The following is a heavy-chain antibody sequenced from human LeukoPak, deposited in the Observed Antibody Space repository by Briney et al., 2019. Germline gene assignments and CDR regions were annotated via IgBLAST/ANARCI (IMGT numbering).Heavy chain of an antibody. CDR3: ARDDSSGWYGVVYFDY. V-gene: IGHV3-30*03. Sequence: GGSLRLSCAASGFTFSSYDIHWVRQAPGKGLEWVTVTSYDGSNKFYADSFKGRFTISRDNSKNTLYLQMNSLRAEDTAVYYCARDDSSGWYGVVYFDYWGQGTLVTVSS. CDR2: TSYDGSNK. D-gene: IGHD6-19*01. CDR1: GFTFSSYD. J-gene: IGHJ4*02.